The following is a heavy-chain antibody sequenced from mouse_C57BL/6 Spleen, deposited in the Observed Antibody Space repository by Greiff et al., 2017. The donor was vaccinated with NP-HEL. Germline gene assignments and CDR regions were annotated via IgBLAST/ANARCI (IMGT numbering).Heavy chain of an antibody. CDR1: GYSFTGYY. J-gene: IGHJ2*01. CDR3: ARRYYGSSYYFDY. D-gene: IGHD1-1*01. CDR2: INPSTGGT. V-gene: IGHV1-42*01. Sequence: VQLQQSGPELVKPGASVKISCKASGYSFTGYYMNRVKQSPEKSLEWIGEINPSTGGTTYNQKFKAKATLTVDKSSSTAYMQLKSLTSEDSAVYYCARRYYGSSYYFDYWGQGTTLTVSS.